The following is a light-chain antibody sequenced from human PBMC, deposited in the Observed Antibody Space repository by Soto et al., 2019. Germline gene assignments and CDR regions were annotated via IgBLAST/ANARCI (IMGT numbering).Light chain of an antibody. CDR1: QSVTGSY. CDR2: AAS. CDR3: HQYAGSPRT. J-gene: IGKJ1*01. V-gene: IGKV3-20*01. Sequence: EIVLTQSPGTLSLSPGERATLSCRASQSVTGSYLAWYQQKPGQAPRLLIYAASSRDTGIPDRFGGGGSGTDFTLTISRLEPEDIAVYYCHQYAGSPRTFGHGTKVEI.